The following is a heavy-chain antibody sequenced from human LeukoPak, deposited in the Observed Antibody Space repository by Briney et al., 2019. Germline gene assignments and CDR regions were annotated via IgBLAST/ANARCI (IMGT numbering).Heavy chain of an antibody. CDR2: INPNSGGT. CDR3: ARDPWSDNWFDP. V-gene: IGHV1-2*02. J-gene: IGHJ5*02. CDR1: GYTFTGYY. Sequence: ASVKVSCKASGYTFTGYYMHWVRQALGQGLEWMGWINPNSGGTNYAQKFQGRVTMTRDTYISTAYMELSRLRSDDTAVYYCARDPWSDNWFDPWGQGTLVTVSS.